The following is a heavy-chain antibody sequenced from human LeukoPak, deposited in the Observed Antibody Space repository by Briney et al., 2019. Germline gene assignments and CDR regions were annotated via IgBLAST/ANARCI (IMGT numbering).Heavy chain of an antibody. CDR3: ARESAFDI. V-gene: IGHV3-21*01. J-gene: IGHJ3*02. Sequence: GGSLRLSCAASGFTFDDYAMHWVRQAPGEGLEWVSSISSSSSYIYYADSVKGRFTISRDNAKNSLYLQMNSLRAEDTAVYYCARESAFDIWGQGTMVTVSS. CDR2: ISSSSSYI. CDR1: GFTFDDYA.